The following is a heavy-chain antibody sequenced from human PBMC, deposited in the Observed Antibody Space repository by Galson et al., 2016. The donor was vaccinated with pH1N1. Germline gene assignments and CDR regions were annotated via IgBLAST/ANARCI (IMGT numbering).Heavy chain of an antibody. CDR3: PHREVMITNAFDV. V-gene: IGHV2-5*02. CDR2: IYWDDDK. CDR1: GFSVSSSGMG. Sequence: ALVKPTQTLTLTCTFSGFSVSSSGMGVGWIRQPPGKALEWLALIYWDDDKRYSPSLKSRLTITKDTYKHQVVLTMTNMDPVDTATYYCPHREVMITNAFDVWGPGTMVTVSS. D-gene: IGHD3-16*01. J-gene: IGHJ3*01.